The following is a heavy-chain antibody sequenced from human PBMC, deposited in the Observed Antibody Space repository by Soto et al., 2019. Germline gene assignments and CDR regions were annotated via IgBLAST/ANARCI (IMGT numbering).Heavy chain of an antibody. Sequence: PSETLSLTCTVSGGSISSYYWSWSRQPPGKGLEWIGYIYYSGSTNYNPSLKSRVTISVDTSKNQFSLKLSSVTAADTAVYYCARTQRYFDYWGQGTLVTVSS. J-gene: IGHJ4*02. CDR3: ARTQRYFDY. CDR1: GGSISSYY. V-gene: IGHV4-59*01. CDR2: IYYSGST. D-gene: IGHD6-25*01.